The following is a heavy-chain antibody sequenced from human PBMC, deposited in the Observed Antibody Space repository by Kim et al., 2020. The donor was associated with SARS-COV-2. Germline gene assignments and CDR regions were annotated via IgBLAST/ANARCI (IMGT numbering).Heavy chain of an antibody. V-gene: IGHV3-23*01. CDR1: GFTFSSHA. D-gene: IGHD3-10*01. J-gene: IGHJ4*02. CDR2: ISDNGGTT. Sequence: GGSLRLSCAASGFTFSSHAMTWVRQAPGMGLEWVSTISDNGGTTYYADSVKGRFTISRDNSKNTLYLQMNSLRAEDTAIYYCAGYYYGSGIYYRSIDYWGQGTLVTVSS. CDR3: AGYYYGSGIYYRSIDY.